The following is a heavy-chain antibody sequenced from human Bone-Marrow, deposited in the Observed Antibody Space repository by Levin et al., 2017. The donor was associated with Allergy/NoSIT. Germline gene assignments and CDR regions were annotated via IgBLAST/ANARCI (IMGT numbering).Heavy chain of an antibody. V-gene: IGHV3-23*01. CDR2: ISGSGGST. Sequence: GGSLRLSCAASGFTFSSYAMSWVRQAPGKGLEWVSAISGSGGSTYYADSVKGRFTISRDNSKNTLYLQMNSLRAEDTAVYYCAKEDPWGSGSYYMGRFDPWGQGTLVTVSS. D-gene: IGHD3-10*01. CDR1: GFTFSSYA. J-gene: IGHJ5*02. CDR3: AKEDPWGSGSYYMGRFDP.